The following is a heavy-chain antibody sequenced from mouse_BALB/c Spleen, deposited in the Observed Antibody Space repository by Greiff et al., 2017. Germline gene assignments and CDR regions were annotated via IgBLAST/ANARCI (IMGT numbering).Heavy chain of an antibody. D-gene: IGHD1-1*01. J-gene: IGHJ3*01. Sequence: EVKLQESGPSLVKPSQTLSLTCSVTGDSITSGYWNWIRKFPGNKLEYMGYISYSGSTYYNPSLKSRISITRDTSKNQYYLQLNSVTTEDTATYYCARFEGYYGSSPAYWGQGTLVTVSA. CDR1: GDSITSGY. V-gene: IGHV3-8*02. CDR3: ARFEGYYGSSPAY. CDR2: ISYSGST.